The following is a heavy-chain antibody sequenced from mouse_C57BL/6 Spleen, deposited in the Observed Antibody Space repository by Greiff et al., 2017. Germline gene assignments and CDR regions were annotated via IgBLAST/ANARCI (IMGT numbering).Heavy chain of an antibody. J-gene: IGHJ2*01. D-gene: IGHD2-4*01. CDR2: IHPNSGRT. V-gene: IGHV1-64*01. Sequence: QVQLQQPGAELVKPGASVKLSCKASGYTFTSYWMHWVKQRPGQGLEWIGMIHPNSGRTNYNEKFKSKATLTVDKSSSTAYMQLSSLTSEDSAVYYCARPGEIYYDNYVDYWGQGTTLTVS. CDR3: ARPGEIYYDNYVDY. CDR1: GYTFTSYW.